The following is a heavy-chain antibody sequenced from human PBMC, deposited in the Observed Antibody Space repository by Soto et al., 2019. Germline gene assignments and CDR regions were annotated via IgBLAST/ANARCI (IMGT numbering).Heavy chain of an antibody. CDR2: IYGTGISGYTPST. J-gene: IGHJ6*02. CDR3: GRGEDAFFYYGLDV. V-gene: IGHV4-59*01. CDR1: GGSITSSY. Sequence: TLSLTCTVSGGSITSSYWSWIRRPPGKGLEWIAYIYGTGISGYTPSTRYNPSLKSLVTRSVSRSNSPFSLKLTSVTAAATAVYICGRGEDAFFYYGLDVWDQGITVTVSS.